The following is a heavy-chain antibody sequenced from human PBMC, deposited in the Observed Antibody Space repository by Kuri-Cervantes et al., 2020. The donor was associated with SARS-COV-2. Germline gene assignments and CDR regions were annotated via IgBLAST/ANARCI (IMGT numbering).Heavy chain of an antibody. V-gene: IGHV3-66*02. CDR3: ARDHGYCSSTSCYFDY. J-gene: IGHJ4*02. D-gene: IGHD2-2*01. CDR1: GFTVSSNY. Sequence: GGSLRLSCAASGFTVSSNYMSWVRQAPGKGLEWVSVIYSGGNTDYADSVKGRFTISRDNSKNTLYLQMNSLRAEDTAVYYCARDHGYCSSTSCYFDYWGQGTLVTVSS. CDR2: IYSGGNT.